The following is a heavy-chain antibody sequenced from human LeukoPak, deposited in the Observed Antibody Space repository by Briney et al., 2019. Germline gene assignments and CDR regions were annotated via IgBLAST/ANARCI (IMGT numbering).Heavy chain of an antibody. Sequence: ASVKVSCKASGYTFTGYYMHWVRQALGQGLEWMGWINPNSGGTNYAQKFQGRVTMTRDTSISTAYMELSRLRSDDTAVYYCARSPTSGWPYYFDYWGQGTLVTVSS. CDR1: GYTFTGYY. V-gene: IGHV1-2*02. CDR2: INPNSGGT. D-gene: IGHD6-19*01. J-gene: IGHJ4*02. CDR3: ARSPTSGWPYYFDY.